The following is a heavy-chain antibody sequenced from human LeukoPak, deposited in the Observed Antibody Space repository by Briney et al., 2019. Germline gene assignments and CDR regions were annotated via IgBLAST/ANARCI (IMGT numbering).Heavy chain of an antibody. Sequence: PSETLSLTCAVYGGSFSDLYWNWIRQPPGKGREWIGEINHNGSTNYNPSLKSRVTISVDTSKNQFSLKLSSVTAADTAVYYCARDRGTWNDDGFDYWGQGTLVTVSS. D-gene: IGHD1-1*01. CDR1: GGSFSDLY. V-gene: IGHV4-34*01. CDR3: ARDRGTWNDDGFDY. J-gene: IGHJ4*02. CDR2: INHNGST.